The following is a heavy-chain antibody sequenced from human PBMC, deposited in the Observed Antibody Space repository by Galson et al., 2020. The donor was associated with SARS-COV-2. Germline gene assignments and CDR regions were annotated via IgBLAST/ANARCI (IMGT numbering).Heavy chain of an antibody. Sequence: ALHAASLKISCAASGFTFSTYWMHWVRHAPGKGLVWVSRIPRDGRTTNSADSVQGRFTISRDNAKNTLYLQMSSMRAEDAALYYWAREAAVQGVYYRDVWGKGNTVTVSS. CDR2: IPRDGRTT. CDR3: AREAAVQGVYYRDV. J-gene: IGHJ6*03. D-gene: IGHD3-10*01. V-gene: IGHV3-74*01. CDR1: GFTFSTYW.